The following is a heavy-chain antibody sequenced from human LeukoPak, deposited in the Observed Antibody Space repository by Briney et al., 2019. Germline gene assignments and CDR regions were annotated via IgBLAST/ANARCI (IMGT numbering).Heavy chain of an antibody. CDR1: GYTFSSYA. J-gene: IGHJ5*01. CDR2: INTHTGNP. V-gene: IGHV7-4-1*02. D-gene: IGHD1-26*01. Sequence: GASVMVSCKASGYTFSSYALNWVRQAPGQGLEWMGWINTHTGNPTYAQGFTGRFVFSLDTSVSTAYLQISRLKAEDTAVYYCARVPFVVVGVTGNWFDSWGQGTLVTVSS. CDR3: ARVPFVVVGVTGNWFDS.